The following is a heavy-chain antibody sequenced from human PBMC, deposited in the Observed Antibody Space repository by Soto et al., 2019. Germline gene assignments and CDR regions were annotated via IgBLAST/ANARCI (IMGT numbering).Heavy chain of an antibody. V-gene: IGHV1-69*01. Sequence: QVQLVQSGAEVKKPGSSVKVSCTASGGSLRNSVISWVRQAPAQRLEWMGGVIPILGTANYAQKFQGRVTMHADEATSTAYMDLSSLSPDDTAVYYCARLGHPGHWGPGTLVIVSS. J-gene: IGHJ4*02. CDR2: VIPILGTA. D-gene: IGHD3-10*01. CDR3: ARLGHPGH. CDR1: GGSLRNSV.